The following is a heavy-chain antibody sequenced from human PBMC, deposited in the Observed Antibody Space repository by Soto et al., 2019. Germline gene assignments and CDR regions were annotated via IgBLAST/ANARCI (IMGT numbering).Heavy chain of an antibody. V-gene: IGHV3-49*03. J-gene: IGHJ4*02. D-gene: IGHD5-18*01. CDR1: GFSFGASA. Sequence: GGSLRLSCSASGFSFGASAMTWFRQAPGKGLEWIGVIRSRSYGGTTQYAASVRGRFSISRDDSRTIAYLHMNSLKTEDTAVYYCSRDRTGNSGYSYGPFDYWGQGILVTVSS. CDR2: IRSRSYGGTT. CDR3: SRDRTGNSGYSYGPFDY.